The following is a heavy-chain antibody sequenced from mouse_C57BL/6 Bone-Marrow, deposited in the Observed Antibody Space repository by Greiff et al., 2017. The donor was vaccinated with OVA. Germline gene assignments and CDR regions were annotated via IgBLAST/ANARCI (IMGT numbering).Heavy chain of an antibody. CDR3: AKTGFITTVVATLDWYFDV. Sequence: QVQLKQSGPGLVQPSQSLSITCTVSGFSLTSYGVHWVRQPPGKGLEWLGVIWSGGSTDYNAAFISRLSIIKDNSNSQVFFKMNSLQSDDTAIYYCAKTGFITTVVATLDWYFDVWGTGTTVTVSS. J-gene: IGHJ1*03. V-gene: IGHV2-4*01. CDR2: IWSGGST. CDR1: GFSLTSYG. D-gene: IGHD1-1*01.